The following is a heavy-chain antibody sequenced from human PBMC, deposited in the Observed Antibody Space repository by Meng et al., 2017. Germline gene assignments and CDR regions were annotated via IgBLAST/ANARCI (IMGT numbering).Heavy chain of an antibody. CDR3: ARDLRSYDFWSGYYTPFKNYYYYYGMDV. V-gene: IGHV3-33*01. J-gene: IGHJ6*02. CDR2: IWYDGSNK. Sequence: LSLTCAASGFTFSSYGMHWVRQAPGKGLEWVAVIWYDGSNKYYADSVKGRFTISRDNSKNTLYLQMNSLRAEDTAVYYCARDLRSYDFWSGYYTPFKNYYYYYGMDVWGQGTMVTVSS. D-gene: IGHD3-3*01. CDR1: GFTFSSYG.